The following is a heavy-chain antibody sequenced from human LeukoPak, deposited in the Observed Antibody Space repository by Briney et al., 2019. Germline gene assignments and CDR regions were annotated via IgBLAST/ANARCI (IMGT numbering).Heavy chain of an antibody. CDR3: ARRGGPGRSSDY. V-gene: IGHV4-61*08. D-gene: IGHD3-10*01. CDR1: GASVSSGGYY. J-gene: IGHJ4*02. CDR2: IYYSGST. Sequence: PSETLSLTCTVSGASVSSGGYYWSWIRQPPGKGLEWIGYIYYSGSTNFNPSLKSRVTISVDTSKNQFSLKVSSVTAADTAVYYCARRGGPGRSSDYWGQGTLVTVSS.